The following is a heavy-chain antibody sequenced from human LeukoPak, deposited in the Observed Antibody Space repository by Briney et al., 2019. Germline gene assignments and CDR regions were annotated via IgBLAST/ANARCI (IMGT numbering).Heavy chain of an antibody. CDR3: ARDQSSGWFNYGMDV. CDR2: IYYSGST. D-gene: IGHD6-19*01. CDR1: GGSISSYY. Sequence: SETLSLTCTVSGGSISSYYWGWIRQPPAKGLEWLGDIYYSGSTNYNPSLKSRVTISVDTSKNQFSLKLSSVTAADTAVYYCARDQSSGWFNYGMDVWGQGTTVTVSS. V-gene: IGHV4-59*01. J-gene: IGHJ6*02.